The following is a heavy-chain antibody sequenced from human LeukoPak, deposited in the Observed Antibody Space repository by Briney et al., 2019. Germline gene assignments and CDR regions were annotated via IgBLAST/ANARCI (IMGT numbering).Heavy chain of an antibody. Sequence: PSETLSLTCTVSGGSISSSSYYWGWIRQPPGKGLEWIGSIYYSGSTYYNPSLKSRVTISVDTSKNQFSLKLSSVTAADTAVYYCAGGGSGSYPDGAFDFWGQGTMVTVSS. V-gene: IGHV4-39*01. CDR3: AGGGSGSYPDGAFDF. J-gene: IGHJ3*01. CDR2: IYYSGST. D-gene: IGHD3-10*01. CDR1: GGSISSSSYY.